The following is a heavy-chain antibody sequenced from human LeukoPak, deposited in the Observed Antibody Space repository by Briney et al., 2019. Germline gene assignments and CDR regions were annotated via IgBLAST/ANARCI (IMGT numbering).Heavy chain of an antibody. J-gene: IGHJ4*02. CDR1: GFAVSSNF. V-gene: IGHV3-53*01. CDR3: AKGSASSSGYHAVN. Sequence: GGSLRLSCAASGFAVSSNFMTWVRQAPGKGLEWVSVIYSDGTTYYADSVKGRFTISRDNSKNTLYLQMSSLRADDTAVYYCAKGSASSSGYHAVNWGQGTLVTVSS. CDR2: IYSDGTT. D-gene: IGHD3-22*01.